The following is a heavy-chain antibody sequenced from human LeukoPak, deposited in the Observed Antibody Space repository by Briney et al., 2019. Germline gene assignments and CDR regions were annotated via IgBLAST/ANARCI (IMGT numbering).Heavy chain of an antibody. CDR3: TRDWKHSKYYYITHY. Sequence: PGGSLRLSCTASGFTFGDHAMSWVRQAPGKGLEWVGFIRSKAYGGTTEYAASVKGRFTISRDDSKSIAYLQMNSLKTEDTAVYYCTRDWKHSKYYYITHYWGQGTLVTVSS. J-gene: IGHJ4*02. V-gene: IGHV3-49*04. D-gene: IGHD3-9*01. CDR1: GFTFGDHA. CDR2: IRSKAYGGTT.